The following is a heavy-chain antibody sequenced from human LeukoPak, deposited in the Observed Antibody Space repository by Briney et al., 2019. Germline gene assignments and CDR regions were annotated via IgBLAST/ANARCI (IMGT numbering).Heavy chain of an antibody. J-gene: IGHJ5*01. V-gene: IGHV1-69*05. Sequence: SVKVSCKASGGTFSSYAIRWVRQAPGQGLEWMGGLIPIFGTANYAQKFQSRGTITTDESTRTAYMEPSSLRSEETAVYYCARDGAPITIFGVAYNWFGSWGQGTLVTVSS. CDR2: LIPIFGTA. D-gene: IGHD3-3*01. CDR1: GGTFSSYA. CDR3: ARDGAPITIFGVAYNWFGS.